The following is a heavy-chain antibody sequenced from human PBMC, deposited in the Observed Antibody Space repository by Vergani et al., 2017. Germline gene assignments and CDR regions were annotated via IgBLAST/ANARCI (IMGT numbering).Heavy chain of an antibody. V-gene: IGHV5-51*01. J-gene: IGHJ6*02. CDR1: GYTFDIYW. Sequence: EMRLVQSGAEVRKPGESVKISCRTSGYTFDIYWIGWVRQLPGKGLEWMGIVYPADSDTRYSPSFKGQVTVSADKSTSTAFLEWRGLKVTDTAIYYCARHARYSDVTGNYVYYGMDVWGQGTSVIVSS. CDR3: ARHARYSDVTGNYVYYGMDV. CDR2: VYPADSDT. D-gene: IGHD3-16*01.